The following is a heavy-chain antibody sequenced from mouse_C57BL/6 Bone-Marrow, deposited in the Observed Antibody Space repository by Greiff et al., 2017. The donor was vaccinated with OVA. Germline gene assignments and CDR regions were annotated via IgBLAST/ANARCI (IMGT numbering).Heavy chain of an antibody. Sequence: EVKVVESGGGLVQPRGSMKLSCVASGFTFSNYWMNWVRQSPEKGLEWVAQIRLKSDNYATHYAESVKGRFTISRDDSKSSVYLQMNNLRAEDTGIYYCTDYGSSSYYYAMDYWGQGTSVTVSS. J-gene: IGHJ4*01. V-gene: IGHV6-3*01. CDR2: IRLKSDNYAT. D-gene: IGHD1-1*01. CDR1: GFTFSNYW. CDR3: TDYGSSSYYYAMDY.